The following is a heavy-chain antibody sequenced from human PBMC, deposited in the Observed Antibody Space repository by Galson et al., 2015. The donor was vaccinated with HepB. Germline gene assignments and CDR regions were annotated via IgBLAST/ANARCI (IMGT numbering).Heavy chain of an antibody. Sequence: SLRLSCAASGFTFSSYSMNWVRQAPGKGLEWVSYIDYSGTMYYADSVKGRLTISRGNAKNSLYLQMNSLRAEDTAFYYCVRDRWYAFDIWGQGTMVTVSS. CDR2: IDYSGTM. V-gene: IGHV3-48*01. D-gene: IGHD4-23*01. CDR3: VRDRWYAFDI. J-gene: IGHJ3*02. CDR1: GFTFSSYS.